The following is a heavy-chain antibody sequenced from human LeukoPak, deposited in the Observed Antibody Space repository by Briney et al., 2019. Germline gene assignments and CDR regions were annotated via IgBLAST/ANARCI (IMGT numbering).Heavy chain of an antibody. J-gene: IGHJ4*02. V-gene: IGHV3-23*01. CDR2: MSADSATT. D-gene: IGHD3-10*01. Sequence: TGGSLRLSCVASGITFNTAWMTWVRQAPGKGLEWVSVMSADSATTFYADSVKGRFTISRDNAKNTVFLQMSSLRAEDTALYYCARKSASGNYPLDYWGQGTLVTVSS. CDR3: ARKSASGNYPLDY. CDR1: GITFNTAW.